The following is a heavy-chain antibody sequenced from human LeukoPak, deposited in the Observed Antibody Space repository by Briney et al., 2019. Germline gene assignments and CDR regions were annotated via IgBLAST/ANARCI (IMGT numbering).Heavy chain of an antibody. V-gene: IGHV1-58*01. J-gene: IGHJ4*02. CDR3: AAQSPGVTASFDY. CDR2: IVVSSGNT. Sequence: SVKVSCKASGFTFTSSAVQWVRQARGQRLEWIGWIVVSSGNTNYAQKFQERVTITRDMSTSTAYMELSSLRSEDTAVYYCAAQSPGVTASFDYWGQGTLVTVSS. CDR1: GFTFTSSA. D-gene: IGHD2-21*02.